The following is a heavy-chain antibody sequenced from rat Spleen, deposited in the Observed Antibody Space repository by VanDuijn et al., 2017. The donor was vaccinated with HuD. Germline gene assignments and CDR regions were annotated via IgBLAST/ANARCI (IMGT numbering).Heavy chain of an antibody. Sequence: EVQLVESGGGLVQPGRSLKLSCVASGFTFNNYWMTWIRQAPGKGLEWVASITNTGGSTYYPDSVKGRFTISRDNAKSTLYLQMNSLRSEDTATYYCTRDFDVYYGPHYYVMDAWGQGASVTVSS. J-gene: IGHJ4*01. D-gene: IGHD1-6*01. V-gene: IGHV5-31*01. CDR2: ITNTGGST. CDR1: GFTFNNYW. CDR3: TRDFDVYYGPHYYVMDA.